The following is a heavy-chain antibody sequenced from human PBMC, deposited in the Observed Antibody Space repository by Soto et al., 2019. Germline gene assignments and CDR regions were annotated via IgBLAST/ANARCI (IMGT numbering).Heavy chain of an antibody. CDR2: LYSGGST. Sequence: PGGSLRLSCAPSGFTVSSNYMSWVRQAPGKGLEWVSVLYSGGSTYYADSVQGRFTISRDNSKNTLYLQMNSLRAEDTAVYYCARFPSGTYGYWGQGTLVTVSS. D-gene: IGHD1-26*01. J-gene: IGHJ4*02. CDR3: ARFPSGTYGY. V-gene: IGHV3-53*01. CDR1: GFTVSSNY.